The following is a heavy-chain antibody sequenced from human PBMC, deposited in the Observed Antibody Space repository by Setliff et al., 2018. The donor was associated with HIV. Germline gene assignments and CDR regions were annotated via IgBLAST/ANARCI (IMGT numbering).Heavy chain of an antibody. V-gene: IGHV5-51*01. CDR3: ARQGDYHILTGYYSGPHDAFDI. J-gene: IGHJ3*02. Sequence: GESLKISCKGSGYRFSDNWIGWVRQMPGKGLEWMGIIYPGDSDTRYSPSFQGQVTISADKSINTAYLQWSSLKASDTAMYYCARQGDYHILTGYYSGPHDAFDIWGQGTMVTVSS. CDR2: IYPGDSDT. CDR1: GYRFSDNW. D-gene: IGHD3-9*01.